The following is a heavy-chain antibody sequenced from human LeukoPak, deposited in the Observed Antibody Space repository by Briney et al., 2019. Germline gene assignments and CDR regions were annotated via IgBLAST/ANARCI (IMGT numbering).Heavy chain of an antibody. CDR1: GFTFNSYA. CDR3: AKGSRGSYDY. Sequence: GGSLRLSCAASGFTFNSYAMAWVRQAPEKGLEWVSSIIDSGISTYYGDSVKGRFTISRDNSKNTLYLQMNSLRAEDTAVYYCAKGSRGSYDYWGQGTLVTVSS. J-gene: IGHJ4*02. V-gene: IGHV3-23*01. CDR2: IIDSGIST. D-gene: IGHD1-26*01.